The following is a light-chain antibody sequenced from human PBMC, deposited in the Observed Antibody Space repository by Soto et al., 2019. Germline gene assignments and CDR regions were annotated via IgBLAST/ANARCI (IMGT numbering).Light chain of an antibody. CDR2: HTS. V-gene: IGKV1-12*01. CDR1: RDIGDW. J-gene: IGKJ2*01. Sequence: IQMTQSPSTVSASVGDRINISCRAARDIGDWLAWYQQRPGQAPKLLIYHTSTLHSGVPPRFSGTRSGTIFTLTVSALQPEDFAAYYCQQGKTFPYNFGQGTRLET. CDR3: QQGKTFPYN.